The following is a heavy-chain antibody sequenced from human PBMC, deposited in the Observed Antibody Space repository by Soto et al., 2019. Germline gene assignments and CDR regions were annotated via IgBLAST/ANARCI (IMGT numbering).Heavy chain of an antibody. CDR1: GFTFSSSA. J-gene: IGHJ3*02. V-gene: IGHV3-23*01. CDR3: AKVGGYCSGGSCLLDAFDI. D-gene: IGHD2-15*01. CDR2: ISGSGGST. Sequence: EVQLLESGGGLVQPGGSLRLSCAASGFTFSSSAMGWVRQAPGKGLKWVSGISGSGGSTYYADSVKGRFTISRDNSKNILYLQMNSLRADDTAVYYCAKVGGYCSGGSCLLDAFDIWGQGTMVTVSS.